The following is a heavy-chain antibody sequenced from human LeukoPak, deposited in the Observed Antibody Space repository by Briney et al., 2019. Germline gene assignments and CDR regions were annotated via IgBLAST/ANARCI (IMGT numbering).Heavy chain of an antibody. D-gene: IGHD5-24*01. CDR3: ARLGDGYNTAGGFDY. V-gene: IGHV4-59*08. Sequence: HPSECLSLTCTVSGGSISSYYWSWIRQPPGKGLEWIGYISYSGSTNYNPSLKSRVTISVDTSKNQFSLKLTSVTAADTAVYYCARLGDGYNTAGGFDYWGQETLASVSS. CDR1: GGSISSYY. J-gene: IGHJ4*02. CDR2: ISYSGST.